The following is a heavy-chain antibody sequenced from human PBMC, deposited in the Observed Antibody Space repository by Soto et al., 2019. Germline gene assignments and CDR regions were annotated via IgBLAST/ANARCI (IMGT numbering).Heavy chain of an antibody. J-gene: IGHJ3*02. CDR2: ITKTGRST. D-gene: IGHD3-3*01. V-gene: IGHV3-23*01. CDR3: TKDADVYDFAFDS. Sequence: GGCLGRSCANSGFTLSDYGINWFRQAPGKGLECVSGITKTGRSTFLADSVRGRFTISRDNLNNIVYLQMNSLRADDTALYYCTKDADVYDFAFDSWGQGTMVTV. CDR1: GFTLSDYG.